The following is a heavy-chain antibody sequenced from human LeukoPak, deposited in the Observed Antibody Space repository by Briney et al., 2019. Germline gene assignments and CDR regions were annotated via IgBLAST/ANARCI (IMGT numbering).Heavy chain of an antibody. CDR1: GYTFTSYA. V-gene: IGHV1-3*01. CDR2: INAGNGNT. D-gene: IGHD4-23*01. Sequence: ASVKVSCKASGYTFTSYAMHWVRQAPGQRLEWMGWINAGNGNTKYSQKFQGRVTITRDTSASTAYMELSSLRSEDTAVYYCARDLSYGGNSRESNSRKGPNWFDPWGQGTLVTVSS. J-gene: IGHJ5*02. CDR3: ARDLSYGGNSRESNSRKGPNWFDP.